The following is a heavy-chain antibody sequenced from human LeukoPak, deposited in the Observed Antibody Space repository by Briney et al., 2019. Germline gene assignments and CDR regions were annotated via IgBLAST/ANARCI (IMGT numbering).Heavy chain of an antibody. CDR2: ISGSGGST. Sequence: GGSLRLSCAASGFTFSSSGMHWVRQAPGKGLEWVSAISGSGGSTYYADPVKGRFTISRDNSKNTLYLQMNSLRAEDTAVYYCAKGGVRFLEWSPSPWFDPWGQGTLVTVSS. V-gene: IGHV3-23*01. CDR3: AKGGVRFLEWSPSPWFDP. J-gene: IGHJ5*02. D-gene: IGHD3-3*01. CDR1: GFTFSSSG.